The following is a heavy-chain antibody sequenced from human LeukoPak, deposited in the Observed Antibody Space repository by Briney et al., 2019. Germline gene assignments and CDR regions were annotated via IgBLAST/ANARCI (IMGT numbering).Heavy chain of an antibody. V-gene: IGHV3-23*01. CDR3: AKDQHCNNGVCYFDY. Sequence: GGSLRLSCAASGFTFGSYAMSWVRQAPGKGLEWVPGISGSGGSTYYADSVKGRFTISRDNSKNMLYLQMNSLRAEDTAVYNCAKDQHCNNGVCYFDYWGQGTLVTVSS. CDR1: GFTFGSYA. D-gene: IGHD2-8*01. J-gene: IGHJ4*02. CDR2: ISGSGGST.